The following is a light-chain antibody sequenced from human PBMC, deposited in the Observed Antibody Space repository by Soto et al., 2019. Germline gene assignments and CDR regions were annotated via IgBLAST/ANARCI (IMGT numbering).Light chain of an antibody. J-gene: IGKJ1*01. Sequence: DIQMTQSPSTLSASIGDRVTITCRASQSLSWWLAWYQQKPGKAPKLLISDGSTLESGVHLRFRGSGSGTEFTLTISSLQPDDVATYYCQQYNNFRWTFGQGTKVEIK. V-gene: IGKV1-5*01. CDR3: QQYNNFRWT. CDR1: QSLSWW. CDR2: DGS.